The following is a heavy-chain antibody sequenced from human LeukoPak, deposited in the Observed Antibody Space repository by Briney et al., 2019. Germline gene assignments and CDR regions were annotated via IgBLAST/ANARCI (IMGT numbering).Heavy chain of an antibody. Sequence: GGSLRLSCAASGFTISGTHMSWIRQAPGKGLEWVSAMYTGGTTYYADSVKGRFTISRDNSRNTLFLHMSSLRADDTAVYYCAKDDETSGGGLASWGQGTLVTVSS. CDR1: GFTISGTH. J-gene: IGHJ4*02. D-gene: IGHD3-16*01. CDR2: MYTGGTT. V-gene: IGHV3-53*01. CDR3: AKDDETSGGGLAS.